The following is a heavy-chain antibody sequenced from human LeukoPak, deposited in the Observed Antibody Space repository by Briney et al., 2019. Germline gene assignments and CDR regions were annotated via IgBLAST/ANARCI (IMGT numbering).Heavy chain of an antibody. CDR3: ARGKGFGVYYYGMDV. D-gene: IGHD3-10*01. CDR1: GYTFTSYA. V-gene: IGHV1-3*01. CDR2: INAGNGNT. Sequence: ASVTVSCTASGYTFTSYAMHWVRQAPGQRLEWTGWINAGNGNTKYSQKFQGRVTITADESTSTAYMELSSLRSEDTAVYYCARGKGFGVYYYGMDVWGQGTTVTVSS. J-gene: IGHJ6*02.